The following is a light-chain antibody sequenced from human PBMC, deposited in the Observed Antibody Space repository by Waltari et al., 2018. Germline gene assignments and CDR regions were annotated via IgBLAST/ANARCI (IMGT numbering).Light chain of an antibody. CDR1: SSDVGSHNY. CDR2: DGN. Sequence: QSALTQPASVSGSPGQSITISCTGTSSDVGSHNYVFWYQQQPGKAPKLMNYDGNDRPSGVSDRFARSKSGNTASLTISGLQAEDEGDYYCSTYISSRTLVIFGGGTKLTVL. J-gene: IGLJ2*01. CDR3: STYISSRTLVI. V-gene: IGLV2-14*01.